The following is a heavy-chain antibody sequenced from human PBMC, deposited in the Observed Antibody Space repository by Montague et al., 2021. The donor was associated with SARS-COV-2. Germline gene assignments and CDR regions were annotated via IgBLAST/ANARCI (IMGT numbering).Heavy chain of an antibody. CDR1: GTSFSGYY. CDR3: ARLRDGVVPSPILGVGPYYSYYYMDV. D-gene: IGHD3-10*01. Sequence: SETLSLTCAAHGTSFSGYYWNWIRQPPGKGLEWIGEINHGGSTKYSPSHKSRLTISADTSKNQFSLKLTSVAAADTAVYYCARLRDGVVPSPILGVGPYYSYYYMDVWGRGTTVTVSS. CDR2: INHGGST. J-gene: IGHJ6*03. V-gene: IGHV4-34*01.